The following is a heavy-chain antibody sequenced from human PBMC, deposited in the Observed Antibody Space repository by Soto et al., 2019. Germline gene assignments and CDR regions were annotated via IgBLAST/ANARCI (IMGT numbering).Heavy chain of an antibody. D-gene: IGHD5-18*01. J-gene: IGHJ5*02. V-gene: IGHV2-5*02. Sequence: QITLKESGPTLVKPTQTLTVTCTFSGFSLSTHGAGVGWIRQPPGKALEWLALIYWDDDKRYNPSLKSRLTTTKDTSKNQVDLAMTHMDPVDTATYYCAYRAMWAVDTDIGGWFDPWGQGTLVTVSA. CDR2: IYWDDDK. CDR3: AYRAMWAVDTDIGGWFDP. CDR1: GFSLSTHGAG.